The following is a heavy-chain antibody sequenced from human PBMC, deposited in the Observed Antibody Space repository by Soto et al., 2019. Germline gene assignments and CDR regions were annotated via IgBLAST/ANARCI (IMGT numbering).Heavy chain of an antibody. CDR2: ISAYNGNT. CDR1: GYTFTSYG. Sequence: ASVKVSCKASGYTFTSYGISWMRQAPGQGLERMGWISAYNGNTNYAQKFQGRVSMTTDTSTSTAYMELRSLRSDDTAVYYCARGGTHLGELSLGWFDPWGQGTPVTVSS. D-gene: IGHD3-16*02. CDR3: ARGGTHLGELSLGWFDP. J-gene: IGHJ5*02. V-gene: IGHV1-18*01.